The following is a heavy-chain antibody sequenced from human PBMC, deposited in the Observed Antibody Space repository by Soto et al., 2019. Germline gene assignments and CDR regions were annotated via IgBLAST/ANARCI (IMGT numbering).Heavy chain of an antibody. CDR1: GGSFSGYY. V-gene: IGHV4-34*01. CDR2: INHSGST. CDR3: AKVAVDPMDA. Sequence: PSETLRLTWAFYGGSFSGYYWSWIRQPPGKGLEWIGEINHSGSTNYNPSLKSRVTISVDTSKNQFSLKLRSVAAADTAVYYCAKVAVDPMDALGKGTKVS. J-gene: IGHJ6*04. D-gene: IGHD2-15*01.